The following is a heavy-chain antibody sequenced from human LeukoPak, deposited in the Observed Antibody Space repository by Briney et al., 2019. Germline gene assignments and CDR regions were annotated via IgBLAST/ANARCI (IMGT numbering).Heavy chain of an antibody. V-gene: IGHV5-51*01. D-gene: IGHD1-1*01. CDR3: ARFWNDPYYFDY. Sequence: PGGSLKISCKGSGYSFTSYSIGWVRQMPGKGLEGMGIIYPGDSDTRYSPSFQGQVTISADKSISTAYLQWSSLKASDTAMYYCARFWNDPYYFDYWGQGTLVTVSS. CDR1: GYSFTSYS. J-gene: IGHJ4*02. CDR2: IYPGDSDT.